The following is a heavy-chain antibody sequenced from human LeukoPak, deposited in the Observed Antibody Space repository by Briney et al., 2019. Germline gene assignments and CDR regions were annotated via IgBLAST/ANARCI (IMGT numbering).Heavy chain of an antibody. CDR1: GYTLTELS. D-gene: IGHD2-15*01. V-gene: IGHV1-24*01. CDR3: ATGVVVVADDYFDY. J-gene: IGHJ4*02. Sequence: ASVKVSCTVSGYTLTELSMHWVRQAPGKGLEWMGGFDPEDGETIYAQKFQGRVTMTEDTSTDTAYMELSSLRSEDTAVYYCATGVVVVADDYFDYWGQGTLVTVSS. CDR2: FDPEDGET.